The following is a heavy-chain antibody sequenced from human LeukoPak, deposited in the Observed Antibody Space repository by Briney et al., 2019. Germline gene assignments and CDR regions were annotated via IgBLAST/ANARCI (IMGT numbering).Heavy chain of an antibody. J-gene: IGHJ4*02. CDR1: GGTFSSYA. CDR3: ARDSPITIFGVVLDY. V-gene: IGHV1-69*04. Sequence: SVKVSCKASGGTFSSYAISWVRQAPGQGLEWMGRIIPILGIANYAQKLQGRVTITADKSTSTAYMELSSLRSEDTAVYYCARDSPITIFGVVLDYWGQGTLVTVSS. D-gene: IGHD3-3*01. CDR2: IIPILGIA.